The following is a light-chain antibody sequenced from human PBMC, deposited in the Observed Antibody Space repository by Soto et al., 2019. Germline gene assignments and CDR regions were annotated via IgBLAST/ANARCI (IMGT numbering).Light chain of an antibody. CDR3: SSYAGSNNFV. V-gene: IGLV2-8*01. CDR1: SSDVGAYNY. Sequence: QSALTQPPSASGSPGQSVTISCTGTSSDVGAYNYVSWYQQHPGKAPKLMIYEVSQRPSGVPDRFSGSKSGYTASLTVSGLQAEDAADYYCSSYAGSNNFVFGGGTKLTVL. J-gene: IGLJ2*01. CDR2: EVS.